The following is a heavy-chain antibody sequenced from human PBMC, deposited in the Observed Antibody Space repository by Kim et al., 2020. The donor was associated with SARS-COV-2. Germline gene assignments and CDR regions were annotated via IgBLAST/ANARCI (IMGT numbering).Heavy chain of an antibody. J-gene: IGHJ4*02. CDR2: IYPGDSDT. Sequence: GESLKISCKGSGYSFTSYWIGWVRQMPGKGLEWMGIIYPGDSDTRYSPSFQGQVTISADKSISTAYLQWSSLKASDTAMYYCARRGFGDSSGYYLEFDYWGQGTLVTVSS. CDR1: GYSFTSYW. D-gene: IGHD3-22*01. V-gene: IGHV5-51*01. CDR3: ARRGFGDSSGYYLEFDY.